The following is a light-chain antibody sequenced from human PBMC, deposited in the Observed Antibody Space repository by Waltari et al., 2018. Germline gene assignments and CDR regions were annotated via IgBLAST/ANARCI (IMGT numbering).Light chain of an antibody. V-gene: IGKV1-5*03. CDR2: KAS. Sequence: DIQMTQSPSTLSASVGDRVTITFRASQSISSWLAWYKQKPGKAPKLLIYKASSLESGVPSRFSGSGSGTEFTLTISSLQPDDFATYYCQQYNSYSQWTFGQGTKVEIK. CDR3: QQYNSYSQWT. J-gene: IGKJ1*01. CDR1: QSISSW.